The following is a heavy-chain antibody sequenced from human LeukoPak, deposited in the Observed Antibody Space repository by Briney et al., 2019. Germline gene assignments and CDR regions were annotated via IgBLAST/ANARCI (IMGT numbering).Heavy chain of an antibody. V-gene: IGHV4-34*01. CDR1: GASFNDYY. D-gene: IGHD4-17*01. Sequence: SETLSLTCAVSGASFNDYYWSWVRQTPGKGLEWIGEINHSGYTNDSPSLKSRVTLSIDTSRKQFSLNLRSVTVADTGIYYCTRMTTGHDYWGQGTLVTVSS. CDR2: INHSGYT. J-gene: IGHJ4*02. CDR3: TRMTTGHDY.